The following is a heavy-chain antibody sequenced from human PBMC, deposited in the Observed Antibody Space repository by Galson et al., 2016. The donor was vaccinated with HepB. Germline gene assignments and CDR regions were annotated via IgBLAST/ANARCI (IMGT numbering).Heavy chain of an antibody. CDR2: ISSSGSPT. V-gene: IGHV3-48*02. Sequence: SLRLSCAASGFTFSNYAMNWVRQAPGKGLEWVAYISSSGSPTYYGDSVRGRFTISRDIAKNSLLLQMNNLRDDDTAVYLCARVFCSGGSCHPWESSGMDVWGQGTAVTVSS. CDR1: GFTFSNYA. D-gene: IGHD2-15*01. J-gene: IGHJ6*02. CDR3: ARVFCSGGSCHPWESSGMDV.